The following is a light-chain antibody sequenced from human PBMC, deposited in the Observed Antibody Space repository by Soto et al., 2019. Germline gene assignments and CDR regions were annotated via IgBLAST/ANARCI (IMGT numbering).Light chain of an antibody. CDR2: TAS. CDR3: LQVNSSPLT. CDR1: QGINSY. V-gene: IGKV1-9*01. J-gene: IGKJ4*01. Sequence: IQLTQSTSSLSASVGDRVTITCRASQGINSYLAWYQQKPGKAPKLLISTASTLQSGVPSRFSGSGSGTDFTLTITSLQPEDFATYYCLQVNSSPLTFGGGTKVEIK.